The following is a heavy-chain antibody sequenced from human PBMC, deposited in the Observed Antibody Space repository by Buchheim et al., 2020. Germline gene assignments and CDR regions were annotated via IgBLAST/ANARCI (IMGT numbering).Heavy chain of an antibody. CDR3: ARGEGGSSWTGYYYYGMDV. Sequence: QVQLQESGPGLVKPSETLSLTCTVSGGSISSYYWSWIRQPPGKGLEWIGYIYYSGSTNYNPSLKSRVTIPVDTSKNQSSLKLSSVTAADTAVYYCARGEGGSSWTGYYYYGMDVWGQGTT. D-gene: IGHD6-13*01. J-gene: IGHJ6*02. CDR2: IYYSGST. V-gene: IGHV4-59*08. CDR1: GGSISSYY.